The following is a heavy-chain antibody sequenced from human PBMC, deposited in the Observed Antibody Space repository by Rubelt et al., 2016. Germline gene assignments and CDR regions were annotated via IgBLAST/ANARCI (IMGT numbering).Heavy chain of an antibody. J-gene: IGHJ1*01. D-gene: IGHD3-3*01. V-gene: IGHV3-23*01. CDR3: ATDGSEWSRDN. Sequence: EVQLLESGGGLVQPGGSLRLSCAASGFTFSTYAMSWVRQAPGKGLEWVSVISGGGGSTYYADSVKGRFTISRDNARNLVFLQMNSLRVDDTAVYYCATDGSEWSRDNWGQGTLVTVSS. CDR1: GFTFSTYA. CDR2: ISGGGGST.